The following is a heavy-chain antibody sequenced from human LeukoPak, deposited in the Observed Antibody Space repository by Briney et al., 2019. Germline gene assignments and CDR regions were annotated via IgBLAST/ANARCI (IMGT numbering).Heavy chain of an antibody. V-gene: IGHV1-3*01. CDR1: GYTFTSYA. CDR3: ARDGWDIAVAGTVVDP. D-gene: IGHD6-19*01. CDR2: INAGNGNT. J-gene: IGHJ5*02. Sequence: ASVKVSCKASGYTFTSYAMNWVRQAPGQRLEWMGWINAGNGNTKYSQKFQGRVTITRDTSASTAYMELSSLRSEDTAVYYCARDGWDIAVAGTVVDPWGQGTLVTVSS.